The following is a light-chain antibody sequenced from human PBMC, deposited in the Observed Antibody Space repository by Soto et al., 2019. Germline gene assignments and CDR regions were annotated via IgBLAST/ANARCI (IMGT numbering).Light chain of an antibody. CDR3: QHYNGSPWT. CDR2: KAS. J-gene: IGKJ1*01. Sequence: DIQMTQFPSTLSASVGDRVTITCRASQSVGTWLAWFQQKPGKAPKVLIYKASNLETGVPSRFSGSGSGTEFTLTISSLQPYDFATYYCQHYNGSPWTFGQGTKVEIK. CDR1: QSVGTW. V-gene: IGKV1-5*03.